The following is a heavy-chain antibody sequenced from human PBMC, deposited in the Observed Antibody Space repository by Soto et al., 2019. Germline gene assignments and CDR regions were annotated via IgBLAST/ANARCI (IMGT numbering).Heavy chain of an antibody. V-gene: IGHV4-30-4*01. J-gene: IGHJ4*02. CDR2: IYYSGST. D-gene: IGHD1-1*01. CDR1: GGSISSGDYY. CDR3: AREEGTSRPLPGHFDY. Sequence: QVQLQESGPGLVKPSQTLSLTCTVSGGSISSGDYYWSWIRQPPGKGLEWIGYIYYSGSTYYNPSVKSRVTISVDTSKNQFSLKLSSVTAADTAVYYCAREEGTSRPLPGHFDYWGQGTLVTVSS.